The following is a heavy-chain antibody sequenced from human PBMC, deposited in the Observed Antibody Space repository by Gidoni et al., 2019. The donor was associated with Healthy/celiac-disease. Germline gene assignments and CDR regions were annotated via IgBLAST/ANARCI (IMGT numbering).Heavy chain of an antibody. CDR1: GFPFDDYG. J-gene: IGHJ4*02. CDR2: INWNGGST. D-gene: IGHD5-12*01. CDR3: ARDREYSGYGTNFDY. V-gene: IGHV3-20*04. Sequence: EVQLVESGGGVVRPGGFLRHSGGAPGFPFDDYGMSCVRQAPGKGLEWVSGINWNGGSTGYADSVKGRFTISRVNAKNSLYLQMNSLRAEDTALYYCARDREYSGYGTNFDYWGQGTLVTVSS.